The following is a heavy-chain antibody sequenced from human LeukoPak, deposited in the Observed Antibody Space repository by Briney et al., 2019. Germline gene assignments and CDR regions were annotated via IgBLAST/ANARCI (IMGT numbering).Heavy chain of an antibody. CDR3: ARDHSVVPAAILDY. CDR2: INHSGST. Sequence: SETLSLTCAVYGGSFSGYYWSWIRQPPGKGLEWIGEINHSGSTNYNPSLKSRVTISVDTSKNQFSLKLSSVTAADTAVYYCARDHSVVPAAILDYWGQGTLVTVSS. V-gene: IGHV4-34*01. J-gene: IGHJ4*02. D-gene: IGHD2-2*02. CDR1: GGSFSGYY.